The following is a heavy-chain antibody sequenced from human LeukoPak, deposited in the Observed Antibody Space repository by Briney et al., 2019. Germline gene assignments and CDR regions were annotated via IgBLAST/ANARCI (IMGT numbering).Heavy chain of an antibody. V-gene: IGHV3-23*01. Sequence: GGSLRLSCAASGFTFSSYAMSWVRQAPGKGLEWVSAISGSGGSTYYADSVKGRFAISRDNSKNTLYLQMNSLRAEDTAVYYCAKTPRDYYDSSGYYFGYWGQGTLVTVSS. J-gene: IGHJ4*02. CDR1: GFTFSSYA. CDR2: ISGSGGST. D-gene: IGHD3-22*01. CDR3: AKTPRDYYDSSGYYFGY.